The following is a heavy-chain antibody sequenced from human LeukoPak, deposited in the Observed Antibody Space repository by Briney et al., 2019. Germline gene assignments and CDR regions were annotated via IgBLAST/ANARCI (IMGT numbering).Heavy chain of an antibody. CDR3: ARVTRYPGIAVAGFDP. D-gene: IGHD6-13*01. CDR2: INHSGST. J-gene: IGHJ5*02. CDR1: GGSFSGYY. V-gene: IGHV4-34*01. Sequence: SETLSLTCAVYGGSFSGYYWSWIRQSPGKGLDWIGEINHSGSTNYNPSLKSRVTISVDTSKNQFSLKLSSVTAADTAVYYCARVTRYPGIAVAGFDPWGQGTLVTVPS.